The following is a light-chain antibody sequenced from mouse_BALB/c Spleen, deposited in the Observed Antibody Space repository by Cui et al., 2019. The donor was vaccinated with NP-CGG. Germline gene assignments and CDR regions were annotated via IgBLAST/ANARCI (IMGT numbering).Light chain of an antibody. J-gene: IGLJ1*01. CDR2: GTN. CDR3: ALWYSNHWV. Sequence: QAVVTLASALTTSPGETVTLTCRSSTGAVTTSNYANWVQEKPDHLFTGLIGGTNNRAPGVPARFSGSLIGDKAALTITGAQTKDEAIYFCALWYSNHWVFGGGTKLTVL. V-gene: IGLV1*01. CDR1: TGAVTTSNY.